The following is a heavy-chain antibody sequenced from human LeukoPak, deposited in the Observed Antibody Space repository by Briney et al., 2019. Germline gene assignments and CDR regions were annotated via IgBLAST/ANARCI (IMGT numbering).Heavy chain of an antibody. Sequence: GASVKVSCKASGYTFTSYYMHWVRHAPGQGLEWMGIINPSGGSTSYAQKFQGRVSMTRDMSTSTVYMELSSLRSEATAVYYCARDEVWVIKQPEYGDYWGQGTLVTVSS. V-gene: IGHV1-46*01. CDR3: ARDEVWVIKQPEYGDY. D-gene: IGHD3-16*02. J-gene: IGHJ4*02. CDR1: GYTFTSYY. CDR2: INPSGGST.